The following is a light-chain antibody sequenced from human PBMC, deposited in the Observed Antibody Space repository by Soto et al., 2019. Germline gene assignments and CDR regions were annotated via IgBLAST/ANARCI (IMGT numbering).Light chain of an antibody. V-gene: IGKV2-30*01. CDR3: MQGTHWPPT. CDR2: KVS. CDR1: QSLVYSDGNTY. Sequence: DVVMTQSPLSLPVTLGQPASISCRSSQSLVYSDGNTYLSWFQQRPGQSPRRLIYKVSNRDSGVPSKFSGSGSGTDFTLKISRVEAEDLGVYYCMQGTHWPPTFGGGTKVEIK. J-gene: IGKJ4*01.